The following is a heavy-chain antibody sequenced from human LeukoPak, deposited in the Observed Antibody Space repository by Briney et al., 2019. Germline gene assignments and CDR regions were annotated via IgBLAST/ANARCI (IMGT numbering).Heavy chain of an antibody. Sequence: SETLSLTCTVSGGSISIYYWSWIRQPAGKGLEWIGRIYTSGSTNYNPSLKSRVTMSVDTSKNQFSLKLSSVTAADTAVYYCARDRTAMYYYGMDVWGQGTTVTVSS. V-gene: IGHV4-4*07. CDR2: IYTSGST. J-gene: IGHJ6*02. D-gene: IGHD5-18*01. CDR1: GGSISIYY. CDR3: ARDRTAMYYYGMDV.